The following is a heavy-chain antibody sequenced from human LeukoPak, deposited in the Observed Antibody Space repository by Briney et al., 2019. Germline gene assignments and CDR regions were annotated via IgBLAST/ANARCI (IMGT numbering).Heavy chain of an antibody. CDR3: ARLYDSSGYYHAFDV. J-gene: IGHJ3*01. V-gene: IGHV3-72*01. CDR2: TRNKANSYTT. CDR1: GFTFSSYW. D-gene: IGHD3-22*01. Sequence: GGSLRLSCAASGFTFSSYWMTWVRQAPGKGLEWVGRTRNKANSYTTEYAASVKGRFTISRDDSKNSLYLQMNSLKTEDTAVYYCARLYDSSGYYHAFDVWGQGTMVTVSS.